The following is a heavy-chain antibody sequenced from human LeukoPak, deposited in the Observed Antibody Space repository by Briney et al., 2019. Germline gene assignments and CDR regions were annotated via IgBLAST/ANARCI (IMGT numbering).Heavy chain of an antibody. CDR2: FNPNSGFT. CDR1: GYPFTGYY. CDR3: ARLAVCSSSSCRSFDY. Sequence: ASVKVCCKASGYPFTGYYLHWVRQAPGQGLEWMGWFNPNSGFTNYAQKFQGRVTMTRDTSISTAYMELSRLRSDDTAVYYCARLAVCSSSSCRSFDYWGQGTLVTVS. D-gene: IGHD2-2*01. J-gene: IGHJ4*02. V-gene: IGHV1-2*02.